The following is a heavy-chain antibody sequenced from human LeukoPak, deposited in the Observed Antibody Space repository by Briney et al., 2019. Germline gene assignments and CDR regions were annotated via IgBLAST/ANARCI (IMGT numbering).Heavy chain of an antibody. CDR2: INSDGSST. D-gene: IGHD3-16*02. CDR3: AADDYVWGSYRQYDY. CDR1: GFTFSNYW. V-gene: IGHV3-74*01. Sequence: PGGSLRLSCAASGFTFSNYWMHWVRQAPGKGLVWVSRINSDGSSTSYADSVKGRFTISRDNAKNTLYLQMNSLRAEDTAVYYCAADDYVWGSYRQYDYWGQGTLVTVSS. J-gene: IGHJ4*02.